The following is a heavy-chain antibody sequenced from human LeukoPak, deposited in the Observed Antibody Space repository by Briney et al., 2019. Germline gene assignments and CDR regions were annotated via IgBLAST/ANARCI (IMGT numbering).Heavy chain of an antibody. V-gene: IGHV3-23*01. CDR3: AKDPFHWGTIYFDY. CDR2: ISGSGDNT. Sequence: GGSLRLSCAASGFTFNSYAMSWVRQAPGKGLEWVSSISGSGDNTFYADSVKGRFTISRDDSKSTLYLQINSLRAEDTAVYYCAKDPFHWGTIYFDYWGQGTLVTVSS. J-gene: IGHJ4*02. CDR1: GFTFNSYA. D-gene: IGHD7-27*01.